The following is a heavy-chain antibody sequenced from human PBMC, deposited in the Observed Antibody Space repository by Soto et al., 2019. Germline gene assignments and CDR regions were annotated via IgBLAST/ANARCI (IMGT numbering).Heavy chain of an antibody. J-gene: IGHJ6*02. CDR3: AKGLSGRQYYYAGMDV. D-gene: IGHD3-10*01. Sequence: EVQLLESGGGLVQPGGSLRLSCAASGFTFSTYAMTWVRQAPGKGLKWVSALSASGATTYHADSVKGRFTISRDNSENTMYLQMNSLRAEDTAVYHCAKGLSGRQYYYAGMDVWGQGTTVTVS. CDR2: LSASGATT. V-gene: IGHV3-23*01. CDR1: GFTFSTYA.